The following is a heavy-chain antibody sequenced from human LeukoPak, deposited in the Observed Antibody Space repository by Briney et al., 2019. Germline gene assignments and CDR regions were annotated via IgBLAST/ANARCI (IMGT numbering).Heavy chain of an antibody. J-gene: IGHJ4*02. D-gene: IGHD3-3*01. CDR1: GGSISSYY. V-gene: IGHV4-59*01. CDR2: IYYSGST. CDR3: ATFGVMEWLL. Sequence: SETLSLTCTVSGGSISSYYWSWIRQPPGKGLKWIGYIYYSGSTNYNPSLKSRVTISVDTSKNQFSLKLSSVTAADTAVYYCATFGVMEWLLWGQGTLVTVSS.